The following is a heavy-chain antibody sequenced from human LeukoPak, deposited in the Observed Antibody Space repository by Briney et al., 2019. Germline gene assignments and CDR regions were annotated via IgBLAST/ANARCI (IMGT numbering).Heavy chain of an antibody. Sequence: ASVKVSCKASGYTFTGYYMHWVRQAPGQGLEWMGWIIINSGGNNYAQKFQGRVTMTRDTSISTAYMELSRLRSDDTAVYYCARAGVGATNYYYYYMDVWGKGTTVTVSS. J-gene: IGHJ6*03. CDR3: ARAGVGATNYYYYYMDV. D-gene: IGHD1-26*01. V-gene: IGHV1-2*02. CDR1: GYTFTGYY. CDR2: IIINSGGN.